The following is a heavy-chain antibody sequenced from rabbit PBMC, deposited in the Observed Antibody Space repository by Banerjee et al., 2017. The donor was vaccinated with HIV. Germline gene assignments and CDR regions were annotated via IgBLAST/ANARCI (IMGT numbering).Heavy chain of an antibody. CDR3: ARDLAGVIGWNFGL. CDR1: GFSFSGNYY. CDR2: IYTGSSGST. D-gene: IGHD4-1*01. Sequence: QEQLVESGGGLGQPEGSLTLTCTASGFSFSGNYYMCWVRQAPGKGLEFIACIYTGSSGSTYYASWAKGRFTISKTSSTTVTLQMTSLTAADTATYFCARDLAGVIGWNFGLWGPGTLVTVS. V-gene: IGHV1S45*01. J-gene: IGHJ4*01.